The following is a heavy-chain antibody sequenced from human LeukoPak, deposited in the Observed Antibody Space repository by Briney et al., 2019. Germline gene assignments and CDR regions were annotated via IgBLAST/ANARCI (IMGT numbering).Heavy chain of an antibody. CDR2: IYYSGST. CDR3: ARLVGYYYYMDV. J-gene: IGHJ6*03. D-gene: IGHD1-26*01. CDR1: GGSISSSSYN. V-gene: IGHV4-39*07. Sequence: SETLSLTCTVSGGSISSSSYNWGWIRQPPGKGLEWIGSIYYSGSTYYNPSLKSRVTISVDTSKNQFSLKLSSVTAADTAVYYCARLVGYYYYMDVWGKGTTVTISS.